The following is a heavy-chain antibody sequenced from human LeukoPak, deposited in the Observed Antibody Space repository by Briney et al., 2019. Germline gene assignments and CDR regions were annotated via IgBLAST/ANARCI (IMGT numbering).Heavy chain of an antibody. CDR3: ARAGAVVDTWFAP. CDR2: ISGYNGKT. Sequence: ASVKVSCKASGYTFNTYGITWVRQAPGQGLEWVGWISGYNGKTKYAQKLQDRVTMTTDTSTTTAYMELRSMRSDDTAVYYCARAGAVVDTWFAPWGQGTLVTVSS. J-gene: IGHJ5*02. CDR1: GYTFNTYG. D-gene: IGHD2-15*01. V-gene: IGHV1-18*01.